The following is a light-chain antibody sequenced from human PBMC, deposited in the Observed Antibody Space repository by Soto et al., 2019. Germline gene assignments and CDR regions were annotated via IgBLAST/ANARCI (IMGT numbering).Light chain of an antibody. J-gene: IGLJ2*01. CDR3: QVWDSSSGRVV. Sequence: SSELTQPPSVSVAPGKTARITCGGNNIGSKSVNWYQKKPGQAPVLVIYYDSDRPSGIPERFSGSNSGNTATLTISRVEAGDEADYYCQVWDSSSGRVVFGGGTQLTVL. CDR2: YDS. V-gene: IGLV3-21*04. CDR1: NIGSKS.